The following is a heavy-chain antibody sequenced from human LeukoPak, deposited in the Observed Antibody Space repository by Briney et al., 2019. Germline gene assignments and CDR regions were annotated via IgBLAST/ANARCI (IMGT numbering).Heavy chain of an antibody. J-gene: IGHJ5*02. D-gene: IGHD3-3*01. V-gene: IGHV1-2*02. CDR3: AREGIKIFGGWAPFDP. CDR1: GYTFTDNY. Sequence: GASVKVSCKASGYTFTDNYIHWVRQAPGQGLEWMGWINPLSGGPMYAQKFQGRVTMTRDTSLSTAYIELNGLESDDTAIYYCAREGIKIFGGWAPFDPWGQGTLVTVS. CDR2: INPLSGGP.